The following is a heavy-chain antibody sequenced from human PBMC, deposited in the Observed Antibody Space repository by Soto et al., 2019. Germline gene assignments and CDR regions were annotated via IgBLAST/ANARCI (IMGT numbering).Heavy chain of an antibody. CDR2: ISSSGSII. CDR1: GFTFSSYE. V-gene: IGHV3-48*03. D-gene: IGHD3-10*01. J-gene: IGHJ6*02. Sequence: EVQLVESGGGLVQPGGSLRLSCAASGFTFSSYEMNWVRQAPGKGLEWVSYISSSGSIIYYADSVKGRFTISRDNAKNSLYLQMNSLRAEDTAVYYCARDWVVRGVIRPADYYYGMDVWGQGTTVTVSS. CDR3: ARDWVVRGVIRPADYYYGMDV.